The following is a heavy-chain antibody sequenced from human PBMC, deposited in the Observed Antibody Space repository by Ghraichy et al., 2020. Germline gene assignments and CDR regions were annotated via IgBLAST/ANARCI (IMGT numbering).Heavy chain of an antibody. D-gene: IGHD4-17*01. CDR1: GYTFTSYG. J-gene: IGHJ1*01. CDR2: ISAYNGNT. CDR3: ARDAGAVTTQSFQH. Sequence: ASVKVSCKASGYTFTSYGISWVRQAPGQGLEWMGWISAYNGNTNYAQKLQGRVTVTTDTSTSTAYMELRSLRSDDTAVYYCARDAGAVTTQSFQHWGQGTLVIVSS. V-gene: IGHV1-18*01.